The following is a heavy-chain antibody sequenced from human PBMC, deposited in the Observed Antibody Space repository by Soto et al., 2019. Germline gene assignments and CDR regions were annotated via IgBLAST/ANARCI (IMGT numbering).Heavy chain of an antibody. CDR2: IIPIFGTA. CDR1: GGTFSSYA. V-gene: IGHV1-69*13. J-gene: IGHJ5*02. Sequence: SVKVSCKASGGTFSSYAISWVRQAPGQGLEWMGGIIPIFGTANYAQKFQGRVTITADESTSTAYMELSSLRSEDTAVYYCASLPMVRGYQTHHNWFEPWGQGTLVTVSS. CDR3: ASLPMVRGYQTHHNWFEP. D-gene: IGHD3-10*01.